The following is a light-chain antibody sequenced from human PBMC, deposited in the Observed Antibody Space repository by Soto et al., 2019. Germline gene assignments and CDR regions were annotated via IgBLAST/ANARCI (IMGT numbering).Light chain of an antibody. V-gene: IGLV2-14*01. Sequence: ALTQPASFSWSPGHSITISCPGSSSDVGGNKYVSWYQQYPGKAPKLMICDVSNRPSGVSNRFSGSKSGNTASLTISGLQAEDEADYYCSAFTGNTYVFGTGTKVTVL. CDR1: SSDVGGNKY. J-gene: IGLJ1*01. CDR2: DVS. CDR3: SAFTGNTYV.